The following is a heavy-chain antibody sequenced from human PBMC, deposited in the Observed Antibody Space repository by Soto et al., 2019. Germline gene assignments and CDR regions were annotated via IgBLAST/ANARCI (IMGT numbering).Heavy chain of an antibody. CDR1: GGSISSSNYY. CDR2: IYYSGSS. V-gene: IGHV4-39*01. CDR3: ARLTNTVATRVDI. D-gene: IGHD4-17*01. J-gene: IGHJ3*02. Sequence: SETLSLTCTVSGGSISSSNYYWGWIRQPPGKGLEWIGNIYYSGSSYYSPSLKSRVTISVDTSKNQFSLRLSSVTAADRAVYYCARLTNTVATRVDIWGQGTMVTVS.